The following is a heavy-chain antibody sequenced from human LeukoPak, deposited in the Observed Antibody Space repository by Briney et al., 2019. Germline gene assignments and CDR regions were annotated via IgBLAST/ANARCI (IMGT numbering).Heavy chain of an antibody. CDR2: IYYSGST. J-gene: IGHJ4*02. V-gene: IGHV4-39*07. CDR1: GGSISSSSYY. CDR3: ARVLQYYYDSSGYYLAGYYFDY. D-gene: IGHD3-22*01. Sequence: SETLSLTCTVSGGSISSSSYYWGWIRQPPGKGLEWIGSIYYSGSTYYNPSLKSRVTISVDTSKNQFSLKLSSVTAADTAVYYCARVLQYYYDSSGYYLAGYYFDYWGQGTLVTVSS.